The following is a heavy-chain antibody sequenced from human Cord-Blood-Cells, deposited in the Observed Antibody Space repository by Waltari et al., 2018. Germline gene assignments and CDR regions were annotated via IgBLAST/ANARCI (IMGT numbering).Heavy chain of an antibody. J-gene: IGHJ2*01. D-gene: IGHD2-2*01. CDR2: IYTSGST. Sequence: QVQLQESGPGLVKPSETLSLTCTVSGGSISSYYWSWIRQPAGKGLEWIGRIYTSGSTNYSPSLKSRVTMSVDTSKNQFSLKLSSVTAADTAVYYCARDLGIVVVPAANPNWYFDLWGRGTLVTVSS. CDR1: GGSISSYY. V-gene: IGHV4-4*07. CDR3: ARDLGIVVVPAANPNWYFDL.